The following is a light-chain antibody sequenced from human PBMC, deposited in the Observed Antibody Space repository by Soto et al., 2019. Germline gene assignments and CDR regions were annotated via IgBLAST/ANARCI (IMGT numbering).Light chain of an antibody. Sequence: SYELTQPPSVSVSAGQTASITCSGYKLGDKYACWYQQKPGQSPVLVIYQDSKRPSGIPERFSGSNSGNTATLTISGTQAMDESDYYCQAWDSSTAGVFGGGTKLTVL. CDR2: QDS. CDR1: KLGDKY. J-gene: IGLJ3*02. CDR3: QAWDSSTAGV. V-gene: IGLV3-1*01.